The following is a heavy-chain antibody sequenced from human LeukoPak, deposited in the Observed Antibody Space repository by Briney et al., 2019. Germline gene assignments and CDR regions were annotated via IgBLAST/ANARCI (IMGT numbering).Heavy chain of an antibody. V-gene: IGHV3-23*01. Sequence: GRSLRLSCTASGFTFGDYAMSWFRQAPGKGLEWVSAISGSGGSTYYADSVKGRFTISRDNSKNTLYLQMNSLRAEDTAVYYCANTGYCSSTSCFFKPDYYYYYMDVWGKGTTVTVSS. J-gene: IGHJ6*03. D-gene: IGHD2-2*01. CDR3: ANTGYCSSTSCFFKPDYYYYYMDV. CDR1: GFTFGDYA. CDR2: ISGSGGST.